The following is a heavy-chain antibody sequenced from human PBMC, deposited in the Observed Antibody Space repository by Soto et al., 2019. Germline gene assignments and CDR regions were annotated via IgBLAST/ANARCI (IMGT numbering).Heavy chain of an antibody. J-gene: IGHJ4*02. CDR3: AKGTGDFDY. CDR2: ITGSGGST. D-gene: IGHD7-27*01. V-gene: IGHV3-23*01. CDR1: GFTFSTYA. Sequence: EVQLLESGGGLVQPGGSLRLSCAASGFTFSTYAMSWVRQAPGKGLEWVSGITGSGGSTYYADSVKGRFTISRDNSKITLYLQMNSLRAEDTAVYYCAKGTGDFDYWGQGTLVTVSS.